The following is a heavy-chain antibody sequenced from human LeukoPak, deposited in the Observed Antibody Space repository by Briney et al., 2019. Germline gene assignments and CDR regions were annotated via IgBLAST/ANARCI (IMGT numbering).Heavy chain of an antibody. Sequence: GASVKVSCKTSGYTFSTYAIRWVRQAPGQRLEWMGWINGGDGNTKFSQKFQGRVTITRDTSASSSYMELSSPRSEDTAVYYCARSYIVVVPAVYFDYWGQGTLVTVSS. J-gene: IGHJ4*02. CDR3: ARSYIVVVPAVYFDY. CDR2: INGGDGNT. V-gene: IGHV1-3*01. CDR1: GYTFSTYA. D-gene: IGHD2-2*01.